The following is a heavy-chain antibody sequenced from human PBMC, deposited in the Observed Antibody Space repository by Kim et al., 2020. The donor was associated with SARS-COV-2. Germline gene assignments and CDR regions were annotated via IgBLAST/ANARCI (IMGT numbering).Heavy chain of an antibody. CDR2: IYYSGST. D-gene: IGHD6-6*01. J-gene: IGHJ4*02. CDR1: GGSISSSSYY. CDR3: ASVWAYSSSPFDY. Sequence: SETLSLTCTVSGGSISSSSYYWGWIRHPPGKGLEWIGSIYYSGSTYYNPSLKSRVTISVDTSKNQFSLKLSSVTAADTAVYYCASVWAYSSSPFDYWGQGTLVTVSS. V-gene: IGHV4-39*01.